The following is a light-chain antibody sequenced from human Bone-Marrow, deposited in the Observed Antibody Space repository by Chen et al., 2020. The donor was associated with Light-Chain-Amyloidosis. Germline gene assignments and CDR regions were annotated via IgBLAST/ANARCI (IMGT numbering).Light chain of an antibody. J-gene: IGLJ3*02. Sequence: NFMLTQPHSVSESPGKTSIICFTPSSGNIATNYVQWYQQRPGSSPTTVIYEDVQRPSGVPDRFSGSIDRSSNSASLTISGLTAEDEADYYCQSYQGSSQGVFGGGTKLTVL. V-gene: IGLV6-57*01. CDR2: EDV. CDR1: SGNIATNY. CDR3: QSYQGSSQGV.